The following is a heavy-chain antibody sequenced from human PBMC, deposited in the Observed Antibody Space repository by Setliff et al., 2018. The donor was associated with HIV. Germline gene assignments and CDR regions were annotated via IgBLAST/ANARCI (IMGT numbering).Heavy chain of an antibody. CDR3: ARSPGVDTNMAFDL. J-gene: IGHJ4*01. CDR2: IYYSGST. D-gene: IGHD5-18*01. CDR1: GGSISSYY. V-gene: IGHV4-59*01. Sequence: LTCTVSGGSISSYYWGCIRQPPGKGLEWIGYIYYSGSTNYNPSLKSRVTMSVDASKSQVSLRLTSVTAADAAVYFCARSPGVDTNMAFDLWGQGSLVTVSS.